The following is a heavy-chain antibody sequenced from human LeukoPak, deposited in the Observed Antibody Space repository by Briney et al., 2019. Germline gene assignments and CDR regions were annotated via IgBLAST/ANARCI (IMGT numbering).Heavy chain of an antibody. CDR3: ARIPVAVAGTFYRDGITYYFDY. CDR2: IYHSGNT. D-gene: IGHD6-19*01. CDR1: GYSISSGYY. J-gene: IGHJ4*02. V-gene: IGHV4-38-2*02. Sequence: TSETLSLTCTVSGYSISSGYYWAWIRQPPGKGLQWIGNIYHSGNTYYNPSLKSRVSISVDTSKNQFSLRLTSVTAADTAVYYCARIPVAVAGTFYRDGITYYFDYWGQGTLVTVSS.